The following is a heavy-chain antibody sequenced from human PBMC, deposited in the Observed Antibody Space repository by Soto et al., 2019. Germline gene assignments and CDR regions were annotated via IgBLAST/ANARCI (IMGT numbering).Heavy chain of an antibody. J-gene: IGHJ4*02. Sequence: ESGGGVVQPGRSLRLSCAASGFTFSSYAMHWVRQAPGKGLEWVAVISYDGSNKYYADSVKGRFTISRDNSKNTLYLQMNSLRAEDTAVYYCARSDIVVVVAADFDYWGQGTLVTVSS. CDR1: GFTFSSYA. CDR3: ARSDIVVVVAADFDY. D-gene: IGHD2-15*01. V-gene: IGHV3-30-3*01. CDR2: ISYDGSNK.